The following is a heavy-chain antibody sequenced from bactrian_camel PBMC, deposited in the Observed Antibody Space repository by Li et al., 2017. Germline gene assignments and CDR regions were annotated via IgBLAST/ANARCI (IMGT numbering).Heavy chain of an antibody. V-gene: IGHV3S60*01. D-gene: IGHD1*01. CDR3: AEIWSRWGRDECHY. CDR2: ISSDGTG. CDR1: QYIWDRCG. J-gene: IGHJ4*01. Sequence: HVQLVESGGGSVQAGESLEVSCKGSQYIWDRCGLGWFRQRQAPAKERELVSYISSDGTGYYGDSVQGRFTISQDKEKYTVYLKMNSLKTEDTGVYTCAEIWSRWGRDECHYWGHGTQVTVS.